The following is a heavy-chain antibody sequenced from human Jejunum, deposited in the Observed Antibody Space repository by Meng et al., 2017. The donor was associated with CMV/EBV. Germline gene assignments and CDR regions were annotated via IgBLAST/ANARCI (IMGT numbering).Heavy chain of an antibody. Sequence: FINYYIHWGRQAPGQGLEWLGMINPNNGGTTFVQRFQGRVTMTRDTSTNTVYMELSSLRSEDTAVYYCARIIWGMRRGYHQDNWFDPWGQGTLVTVSS. CDR3: ARIIWGMRRGYHQDNWFDP. J-gene: IGHJ5*02. CDR2: INPNNGGT. V-gene: IGHV1-46*01. CDR1: FINYY. D-gene: IGHD3-16*01.